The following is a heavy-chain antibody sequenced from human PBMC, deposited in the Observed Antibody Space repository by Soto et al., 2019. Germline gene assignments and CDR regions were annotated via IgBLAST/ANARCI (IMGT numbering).Heavy chain of an antibody. V-gene: IGHV4-31*03. D-gene: IGHD3-10*01. CDR1: GASLKAGPYY. CDR2: IDGAGVA. Sequence: SETLCLTCSFSGASLKAGPYYWSWVRQRPGKAMEWLAFIDGAGVAHYHPALKSRLIISIDTSKNQFFLRLDSVTAADTAMYFCARTQVAGFRADTGYFDYWGQGLMVTVSS. J-gene: IGHJ4*02. CDR3: ARTQVAGFRADTGYFDY.